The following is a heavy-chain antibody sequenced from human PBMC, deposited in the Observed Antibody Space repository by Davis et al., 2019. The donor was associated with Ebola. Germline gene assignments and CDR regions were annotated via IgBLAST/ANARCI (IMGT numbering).Heavy chain of an antibody. CDR3: ARPSVYYDSSGYYQPGGMDV. D-gene: IGHD3-22*01. CDR2: IYYSGST. Sequence: MPSETLSLTCTVSGGSISSSSYYWGWIRQPPGKGLEWIGSIYYSGSTYYNPSLKSRVTISVDTSKNQFSLKLSSVTAADTAVYYCARPSVYYDSSGYYQPGGMDVWGQGTTVTVSS. CDR1: GGSISSSSYY. J-gene: IGHJ6*02. V-gene: IGHV4-39*01.